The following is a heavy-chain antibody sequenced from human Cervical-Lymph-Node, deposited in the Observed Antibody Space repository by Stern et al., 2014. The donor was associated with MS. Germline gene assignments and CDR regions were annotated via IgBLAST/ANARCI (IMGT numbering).Heavy chain of an antibody. V-gene: IGHV7-4-1*02. CDR1: GYTITTHA. CDR3: ARVVRFCSGGACFSPCYHGMDV. J-gene: IGHJ6*02. CDR2: INTKSDNS. Sequence: QVQLVQSGSEVKKPGASVRVSCKASGYTITTHALAWVRQAPGQGLQWVGWINTKSDNSTSAQCFTGRLAFSLDTSVNTTSLQINSLRFDDAPVYFCARVVRFCSGGACFSPCYHGMDVWGQGTAVTVSS. D-gene: IGHD2-15*01.